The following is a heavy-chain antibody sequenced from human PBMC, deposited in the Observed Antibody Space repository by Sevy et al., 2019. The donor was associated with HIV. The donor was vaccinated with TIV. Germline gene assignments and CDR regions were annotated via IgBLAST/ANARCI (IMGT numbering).Heavy chain of an antibody. D-gene: IGHD4-4*01. Sequence: GGSLRLSCAASGFTFSSYGMHWVRQAPGKGLEWVAFIRYDGSNKYYADSVKGRFTISRDNSKNTLYLQMNSLRAEDTAVYYCARDPTVTYYYYGMDVWGQGTTVTVSS. CDR3: ARDPTVTYYYYGMDV. CDR1: GFTFSSYG. J-gene: IGHJ6*02. V-gene: IGHV3-30*02. CDR2: IRYDGSNK.